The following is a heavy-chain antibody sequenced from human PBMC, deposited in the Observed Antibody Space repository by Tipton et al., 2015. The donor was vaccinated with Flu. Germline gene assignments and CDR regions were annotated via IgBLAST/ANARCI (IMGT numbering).Heavy chain of an antibody. CDR2: IYYSGST. Sequence: TLSLTCTVSGGSISSYYWSWIRQPPGKGLEWIGYIYYSGSTNYNPSLKSRVTISVDTSKNQFPLKLSSVTAADTAVYYCARGGVSTVWYYYMDVWGKGTTVTVSS. V-gene: IGHV4-59*01. CDR1: GGSISSYY. D-gene: IGHD4-11*01. CDR3: ARGGVSTVWYYYMDV. J-gene: IGHJ6*03.